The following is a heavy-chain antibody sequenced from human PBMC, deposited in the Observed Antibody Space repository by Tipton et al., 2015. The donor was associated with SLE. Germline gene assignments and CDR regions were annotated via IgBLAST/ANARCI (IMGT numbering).Heavy chain of an antibody. J-gene: IGHJ6*03. V-gene: IGHV1-69*01. D-gene: IGHD6-25*01. CDR1: GGTFSNYI. CDR2: INPLVGTP. Sequence: QVQLVQSGAEMKKPGSSVKVSCKASGGTFSNYIISWVRQAPGQGLEWMGGINPLVGTPTYAQKFQGRVTITADGSATTGFMELASLRSEDTAVYYCARGPISGTPYFYYHYPDVWGTGTTVTVSS. CDR3: ARGPISGTPYFYYHYPDV.